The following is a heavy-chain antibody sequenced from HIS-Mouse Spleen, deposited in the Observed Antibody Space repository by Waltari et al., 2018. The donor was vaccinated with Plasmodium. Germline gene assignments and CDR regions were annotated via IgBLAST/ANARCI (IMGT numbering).Heavy chain of an antibody. J-gene: IGHJ4*02. V-gene: IGHV3-30*18. Sequence: QVQLVESGGGVVQPGRSLRLSCAASGFTFSSYGMHWVRQAPGEVLEWVAGISYDGSNKYYADSVKGRFTISRDNSKNTLYLQMNSLRAEDTAVYYCAKDDRRRNFDYWGQGTLVTVSS. CDR2: ISYDGSNK. CDR3: AKDDRRRNFDY. CDR1: GFTFSSYG.